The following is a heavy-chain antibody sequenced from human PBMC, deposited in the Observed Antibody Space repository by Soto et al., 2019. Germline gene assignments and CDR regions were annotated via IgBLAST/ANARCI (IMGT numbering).Heavy chain of an antibody. V-gene: IGHV4-39*01. CDR3: ARLTYYYGSGSYYNVKYGMDV. CDR1: GGSISSSSYY. D-gene: IGHD3-10*01. J-gene: IGHJ6*02. Sequence: SETLSLTCTVSGGSISSSSYYWGWIRQPPGKGLEWIGSIYYSGSTYYKPSLKNRVTISVDTSKNKLSLKLSSVTAADTVVYYCARLTYYYGSGSYYNVKYGMDVWGQGTTVT. CDR2: IYYSGST.